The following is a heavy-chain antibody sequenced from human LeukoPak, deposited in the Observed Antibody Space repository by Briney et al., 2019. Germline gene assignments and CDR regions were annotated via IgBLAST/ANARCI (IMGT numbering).Heavy chain of an antibody. Sequence: GGSLRLSCEASGFTFSSYGMHWVRRAPGKGLEWMTVISHDGSNEYYVDSVKGRFTISRDNSKSTLYLQMNSLRAEDTAVYYCAKEGYYGSGSFPDSWGQRTLVTVSS. CDR1: GFTFSSYG. CDR2: ISHDGSNE. V-gene: IGHV3-30*18. J-gene: IGHJ4*02. CDR3: AKEGYYGSGSFPDS. D-gene: IGHD3-10*01.